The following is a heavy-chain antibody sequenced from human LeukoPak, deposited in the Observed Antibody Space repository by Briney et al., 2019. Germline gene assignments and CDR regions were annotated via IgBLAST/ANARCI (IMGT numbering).Heavy chain of an antibody. CDR3: AKDLSKGLLYRRGMYYFDY. CDR2: ISGSGGST. Sequence: GGSLRLSCAASGFTFSSYAMSWVRQAPGKGLEWVSGISGSGGSTYYADSVKGRFTISRDNSKNTLYLQMNSLRTEDAAVYYCAKDLSKGLLYRRGMYYFDYWGQGTLVTVSS. V-gene: IGHV3-23*01. D-gene: IGHD3-3*01. CDR1: GFTFSSYA. J-gene: IGHJ4*02.